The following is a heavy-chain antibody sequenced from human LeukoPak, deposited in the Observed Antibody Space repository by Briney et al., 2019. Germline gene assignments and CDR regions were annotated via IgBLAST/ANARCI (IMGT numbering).Heavy chain of an antibody. CDR1: GYTFTSHG. D-gene: IGHD6-13*01. J-gene: IGHJ6*02. V-gene: IGHV1-69*04. CDR2: IIPILGIA. Sequence: GASVKVSCKASGYTFTSHGFSWVRQAPGQGLEWMGRIIPILGIANYAQKFQGRVTITADKSTSTAYMELSSLRSEDTAVYYCARDSRAGTSIPYYYYGMDVWGQGTTVTVSS. CDR3: ARDSRAGTSIPYYYYGMDV.